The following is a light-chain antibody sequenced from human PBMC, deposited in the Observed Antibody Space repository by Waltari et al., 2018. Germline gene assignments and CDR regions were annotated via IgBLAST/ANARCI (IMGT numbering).Light chain of an antibody. Sequence: ETVMTQSPATLSVSPGGRATLSCRASQSLGTNLAWYQQKPGQAPRLLIYGASSRATGVPARFSGSGSGTDFTLTISSLQPEDFATYYCQQSYSFPLSFGGGTKVELK. J-gene: IGKJ4*01. V-gene: IGKV3-15*01. CDR3: QQSYSFPLS. CDR2: GAS. CDR1: QSLGTN.